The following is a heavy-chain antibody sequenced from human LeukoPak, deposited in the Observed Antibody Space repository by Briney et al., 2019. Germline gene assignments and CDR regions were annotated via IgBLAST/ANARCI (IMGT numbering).Heavy chain of an antibody. Sequence: PGGSLRLSCAASGFTFSSYSMNWVRHAPGKGLEGVSSISSSSSYIYYADSVKGRFTISRDNAKNSLYLQMNSLRAEDTAVYYCARALPSRPLDLWGRGTLVTVSS. CDR1: GFTFSSYS. V-gene: IGHV3-21*01. J-gene: IGHJ2*01. D-gene: IGHD5/OR15-5a*01. CDR3: ARALPSRPLDL. CDR2: ISSSSSYI.